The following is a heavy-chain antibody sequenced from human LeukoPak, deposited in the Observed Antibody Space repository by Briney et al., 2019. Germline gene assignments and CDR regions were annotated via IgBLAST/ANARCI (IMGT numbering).Heavy chain of an antibody. Sequence: GGSLRLSCAASGFTFSSHGMHWVRQAPGKGLDWVALIWYDGSNEYYADSVKGRFTISRDNSKNTLYLQMDSLRAEDTAVYYCARAGIVGLYYYYMGVWGKGTTVTVSS. CDR2: IWYDGSNE. CDR3: ARAGIVGLYYYYMGV. V-gene: IGHV3-33*01. CDR1: GFTFSSHG. D-gene: IGHD2-21*01. J-gene: IGHJ6*03.